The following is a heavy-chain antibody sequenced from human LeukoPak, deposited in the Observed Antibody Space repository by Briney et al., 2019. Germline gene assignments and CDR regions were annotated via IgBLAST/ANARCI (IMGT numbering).Heavy chain of an antibody. Sequence: SQTLSLTCTVSGGSISSGGYYWSWIRQHPGKGLEWIGYIYYSGSTYYNPSLKSRVTISVDTPKNQFSLKLSSVTAADTAVYYCARVPRRDGYNPDYWGQGTLVTVSS. D-gene: IGHD5-24*01. CDR3: ARVPRRDGYNPDY. J-gene: IGHJ4*02. CDR2: IYYSGST. V-gene: IGHV4-31*03. CDR1: GGSISSGGYY.